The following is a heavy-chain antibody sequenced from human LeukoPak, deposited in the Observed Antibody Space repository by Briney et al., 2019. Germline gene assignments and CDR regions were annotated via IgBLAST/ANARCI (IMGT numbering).Heavy chain of an antibody. Sequence: GGSLRLSCTASGFTFGDCAMSWVRQAPGKGLEWVGFIRSKAYGGTTEYAASVKGRFTISRDDSKSIAYLQMNSLKTEDTAVYYCTRDNWNDSYWGQGTLVTVSS. CDR3: TRDNWNDSY. J-gene: IGHJ4*02. CDR1: GFTFGDCA. V-gene: IGHV3-49*04. D-gene: IGHD1-20*01. CDR2: IRSKAYGGTT.